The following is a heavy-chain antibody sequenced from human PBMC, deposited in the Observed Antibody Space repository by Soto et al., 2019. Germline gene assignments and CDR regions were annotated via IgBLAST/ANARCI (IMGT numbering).Heavy chain of an antibody. Sequence: AAVNVSCTESGYYCIKYNIRCVRPAAREVPDGMGVINPNGGYTRHAQKFQGRVIMTRDTSSKIVDMELSGLTSEDTAMYYCTRADSDVVILPDVRPWFDLWGQGALVTV. J-gene: IGHJ4*02. CDR1: GYYCIKYN. CDR2: INPNGGYT. D-gene: IGHD2-21*02. V-gene: IGHV1-46*01. CDR3: TRADSDVVILPDVRPWFDL.